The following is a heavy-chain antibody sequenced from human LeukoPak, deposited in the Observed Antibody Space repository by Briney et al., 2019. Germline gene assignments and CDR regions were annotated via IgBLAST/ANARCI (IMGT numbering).Heavy chain of an antibody. D-gene: IGHD6-6*01. CDR3: ARHRRYSGSSPLFVPFDY. CDR2: IYYSGST. Sequence: SETLSLTCSVSGDSIISTNSYWGWIRQPPGKGPEWIASIYYSGSTHYNPSLKSRVTISIDTSTNQFSLKLNSVTAADTAVYYCARHRRYSGSSPLFVPFDYWGQGTLVTVSS. V-gene: IGHV4-39*01. CDR1: GDSIISTNSY. J-gene: IGHJ4*02.